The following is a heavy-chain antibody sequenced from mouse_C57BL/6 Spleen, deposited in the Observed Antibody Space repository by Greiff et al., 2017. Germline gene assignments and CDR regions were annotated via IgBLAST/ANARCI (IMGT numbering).Heavy chain of an antibody. Sequence: QVHLQQPGAELVKPGASVKLSCKASGYTFTSYWMQWVKQRPGQGLEWIGEIAPSDSYTNYNQKFKGKATLTVDTPSSTASFQPSRLPPGHSAVYYCASSDGYYVDCFDYWGQGTTLTVSS. CDR3: ASSDGYYVDCFDY. CDR2: IAPSDSYT. D-gene: IGHD2-3*01. J-gene: IGHJ2*01. CDR1: GYTFTSYW. V-gene: IGHV1-50*01.